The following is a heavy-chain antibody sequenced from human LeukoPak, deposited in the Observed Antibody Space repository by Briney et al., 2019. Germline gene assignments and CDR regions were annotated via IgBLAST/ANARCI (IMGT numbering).Heavy chain of an antibody. V-gene: IGHV3-43D*04. J-gene: IGHJ4*02. Sequence: PGGSLRLSCAASGFTFDDYAMHWVRQGPGKGLEWVSLITWDGVTTYYTDSVKGRSTISRDNRKNSLYLQMNSLKAEDTALYYCAKEKLDRGGFCSGYFPDYWVQGTLVTVSS. CDR3: AKEKLDRGGFCSGYFPDY. CDR2: ITWDGVTT. D-gene: IGHD3-3*01. CDR1: GFTFDDYA.